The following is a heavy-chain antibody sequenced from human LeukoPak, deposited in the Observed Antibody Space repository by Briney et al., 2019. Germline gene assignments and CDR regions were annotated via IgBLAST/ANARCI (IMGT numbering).Heavy chain of an antibody. J-gene: IGHJ4*02. CDR1: GFTFSSYA. D-gene: IGHD3-3*01. Sequence: PGRSLRLSCAASGFTFSSYAMHWVRQAPGKGLEWVAVISYDGSNKYYADSVKGRLTISRDNSKNTLYLQMNSLRAEDTAVYYCARGSYDFWSGYLDYWGQGTLVTVSS. CDR2: ISYDGSNK. CDR3: ARGSYDFWSGYLDY. V-gene: IGHV3-30-3*01.